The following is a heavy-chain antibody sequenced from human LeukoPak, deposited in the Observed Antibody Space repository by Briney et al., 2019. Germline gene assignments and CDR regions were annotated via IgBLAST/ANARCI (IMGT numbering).Heavy chain of an antibody. CDR2: ISSSSSYI. V-gene: IGHV3-21*01. D-gene: IGHD3-22*01. CDR1: GFTFSSYS. Sequence: GGSLRLSCAASGFTFSSYSMNWVRQAPGKGLEWVSSISSSSSYIYYADSVKGRFTISRDNAKNSLYLQMNSLRAEDTAVYYCARGGSSGSSPWFDPWGQGTLVTVSS. J-gene: IGHJ5*02. CDR3: ARGGSSGSSPWFDP.